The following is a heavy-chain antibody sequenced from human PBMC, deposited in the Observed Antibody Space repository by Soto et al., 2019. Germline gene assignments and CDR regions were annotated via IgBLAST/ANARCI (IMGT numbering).Heavy chain of an antibody. Sequence: SQTLSLTCAITGDIVSSNSAGWSWVRQSPSRGLEWLGRTYYRSKWYYEYAVSVRGRITINPDTSKNQYSLQLNSVTPEDTAVYFCARGEQYSGRIFDHWGQGTLVXV. CDR2: TYYRSKWYY. CDR1: GDIVSSNSAG. V-gene: IGHV6-1*01. CDR3: ARGEQYSGRIFDH. J-gene: IGHJ4*01. D-gene: IGHD1-26*01.